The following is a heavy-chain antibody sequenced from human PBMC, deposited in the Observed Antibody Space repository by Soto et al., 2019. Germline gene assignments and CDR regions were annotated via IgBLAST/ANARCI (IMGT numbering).Heavy chain of an antibody. J-gene: IGHJ3*02. CDR2: ISSSSSYI. Sequence: GGSLRLSCAASGFTFSSYSMNWVRQAPGKGLEWVSPISSSSSYIYYADSVKGRFTISRDNAKNSLYLQMNSLRAEDTAVYYCARDSDYYDSSGYNHDAFDIWGQGTMVTVSS. D-gene: IGHD3-22*01. CDR3: ARDSDYYDSSGYNHDAFDI. CDR1: GFTFSSYS. V-gene: IGHV3-21*01.